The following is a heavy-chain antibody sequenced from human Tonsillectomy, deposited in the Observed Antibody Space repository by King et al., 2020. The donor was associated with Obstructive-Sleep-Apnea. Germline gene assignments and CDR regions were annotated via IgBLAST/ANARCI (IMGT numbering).Heavy chain of an antibody. CDR3: AREGYCSSTSCSVDTFNI. Sequence: VQLVESGGGLVQPGGFLRLSCAASGFTFSRYSMNWVRQAPGKGLEWVSYISSSSSTLYYADSAKGRFTISRDNAKNSLFLQMNSLRVEDTAVYYCAREGYCSSTSCSVDTFNIWGQGTMVTVSS. D-gene: IGHD2-2*01. CDR1: GFTFSRYS. J-gene: IGHJ3*02. CDR2: ISSSSSTL. V-gene: IGHV3-48*01.